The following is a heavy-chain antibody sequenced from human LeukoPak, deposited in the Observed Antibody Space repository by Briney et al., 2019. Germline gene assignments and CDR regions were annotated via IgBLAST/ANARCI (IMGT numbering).Heavy chain of an antibody. Sequence: PSETLSLTCTVSGGSISSGGYYWSWIRQHPGKGLEWIGYIYYSGSTYYNPSPKSRVTISVDTSKNQFSLKLSSVTAADTAVYYCAREEMVRGDNWFDPWGQGTLVTVSS. D-gene: IGHD3-10*01. CDR2: IYYSGST. J-gene: IGHJ5*02. CDR3: AREEMVRGDNWFDP. CDR1: GGSISSGGYY. V-gene: IGHV4-31*03.